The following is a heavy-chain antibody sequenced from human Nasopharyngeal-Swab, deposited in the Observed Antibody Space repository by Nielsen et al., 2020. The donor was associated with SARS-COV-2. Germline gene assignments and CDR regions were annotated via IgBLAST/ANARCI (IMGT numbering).Heavy chain of an antibody. CDR3: AHSKQLGYYHYYGMDV. Sequence: SGPTLVKPTQTLTLTCTFSGFSLRTSGVGVGWIRQPPGKALEWLALIYWDDDKRYSPSLKSRLTITKDTSKNQVVLTMTNMDPVDTATYYCAHSKQLGYYHYYGMDVWGQGTTVTVSS. CDR1: GFSLRTSGVG. V-gene: IGHV2-5*02. J-gene: IGHJ6*02. CDR2: IYWDDDK. D-gene: IGHD6-13*01.